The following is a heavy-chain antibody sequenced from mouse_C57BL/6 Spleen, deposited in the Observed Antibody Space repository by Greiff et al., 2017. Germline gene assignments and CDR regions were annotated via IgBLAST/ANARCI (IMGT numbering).Heavy chain of an antibody. J-gene: IGHJ4*01. CDR2: INPSSGNT. CDR1: GYTFTSYT. CDR3: TTCDGYYVAY. V-gene: IGHV1-4*01. Sequence: VHVQQSGAELARPGASVKMSCKASGYTFTSYTMHWVKQRPGQGLEWIGYINPSSGNTKYNQKFKDKATLTADKSSSTAYMHLSSLTSEDSAVYYCTTCDGYYVAYWGQGTPVTVS. D-gene: IGHD2-3*01.